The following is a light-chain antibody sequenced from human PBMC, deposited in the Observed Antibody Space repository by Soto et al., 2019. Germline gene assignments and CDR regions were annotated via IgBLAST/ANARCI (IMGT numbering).Light chain of an antibody. Sequence: DIQMTQSPSTLSASVGDRVTITCRASQSISSWLAWYQQKPGKAPKLLIYDASSLESGVPSRFSGSGSGTEFTLTISSLQHDAFATYYCQQYNSYSGYTFGQGTKLEIK. J-gene: IGKJ2*01. V-gene: IGKV1-5*01. CDR2: DAS. CDR3: QQYNSYSGYT. CDR1: QSISSW.